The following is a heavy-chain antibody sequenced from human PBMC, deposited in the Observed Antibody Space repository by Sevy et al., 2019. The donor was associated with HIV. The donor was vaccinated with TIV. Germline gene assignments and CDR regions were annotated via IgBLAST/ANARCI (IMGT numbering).Heavy chain of an antibody. J-gene: IGHJ1*01. CDR3: ASNGCSGGSCYDAEYFQH. V-gene: IGHV4-61*01. CDR2: IYYSGST. CDR1: GGSVSSGSYY. D-gene: IGHD2-15*01. Sequence: SETLSLTCTVSGGSVSSGSYYWSWIRQPPGKGLEWIGYIYYSGSTNYNPSLKSRVTISVDTSKNQFSLKLSSVTAADTAVYYCASNGCSGGSCYDAEYFQHWGQGTLVTVSS.